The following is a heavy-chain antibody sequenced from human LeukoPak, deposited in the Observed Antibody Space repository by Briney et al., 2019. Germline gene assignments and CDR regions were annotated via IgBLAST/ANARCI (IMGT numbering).Heavy chain of an antibody. Sequence: PSETLSLTCAVYGGSFSGYYWSWIRQPPGKGLEWIGEINHSGSTNYNPSLKSRVTISVDTSKNQFSLKLSSVTAADTAVYYCARGVIDDYVWGSYRDAFDIWGQGTMVTVSS. D-gene: IGHD3-16*02. CDR3: ARGVIDDYVWGSYRDAFDI. CDR2: INHSGST. J-gene: IGHJ3*02. CDR1: GGSFSGYY. V-gene: IGHV4-34*01.